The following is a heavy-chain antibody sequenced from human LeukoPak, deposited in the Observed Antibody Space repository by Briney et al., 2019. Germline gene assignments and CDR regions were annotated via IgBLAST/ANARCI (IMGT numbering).Heavy chain of an antibody. CDR2: MRGNGET. CDR1: GLSLRSFA. CDR3: AKASWVSSTDAVR. J-gene: IGHJ4*02. V-gene: IGHV3-23*01. D-gene: IGHD3-16*01. Sequence: PGGSLRLSCAASGLSLRSFAMSWVRQGPARGLEWVSSMRGNGETFYADSVKGRFTLSSDSSRNTVYFQLNNLRVEDTAIYYCAKASWVSSTDAVRWGQGTLVTVSS.